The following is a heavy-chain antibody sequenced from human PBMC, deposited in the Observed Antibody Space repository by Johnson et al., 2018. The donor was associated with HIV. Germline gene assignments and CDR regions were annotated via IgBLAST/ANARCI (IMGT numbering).Heavy chain of an antibody. J-gene: IGHJ3*02. CDR2: ISYDGSNK. CDR1: GFTFSSYA. Sequence: QVQLVESGGGVVQPGRSLRLSCAASGFTFSSYAMYWVRQAPGKGLEWVAVISYDGSNKYYADSVKGRFTISRDNSKNTLYLQMNSLRAEDTAVYYCATSTASDALDIWGQGTMVTVSS. D-gene: IGHD1-1*01. V-gene: IGHV3-30-3*01. CDR3: ATSTASDALDI.